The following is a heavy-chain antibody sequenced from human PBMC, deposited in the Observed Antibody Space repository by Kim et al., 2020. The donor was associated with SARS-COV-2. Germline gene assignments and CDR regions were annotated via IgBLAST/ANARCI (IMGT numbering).Heavy chain of an antibody. CDR2: IYYSGST. CDR1: GGSISSSSYY. CDR3: ARRPAAAGLYYYYGMDV. Sequence: SETLSLTCTVSGGSISSSSYYWGWIRQPPGKGLEWIGSIYYSGSTYYNPSLKSRVTISVDTSKNQFSLKLSSVTAADTAVYYCARRPAAAGLYYYYGMDVWGQGTTVTVSS. D-gene: IGHD6-13*01. J-gene: IGHJ6*02. V-gene: IGHV4-39*01.